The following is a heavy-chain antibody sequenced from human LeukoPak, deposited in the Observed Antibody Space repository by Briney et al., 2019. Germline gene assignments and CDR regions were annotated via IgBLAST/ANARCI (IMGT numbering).Heavy chain of an antibody. Sequence: PGGSLRLSCAASGFTFSSYAMSWVRQAPGKGLEWVSAISGSGGSTYYADSVKGRFTISRDNSKNTLYLQMNSLRAEDTAVYYCARVGYSSSWYDSGFDYWGQGTLVTVPS. CDR1: GFTFSSYA. CDR2: ISGSGGST. V-gene: IGHV3-23*01. CDR3: ARVGYSSSWYDSGFDY. J-gene: IGHJ4*02. D-gene: IGHD6-13*01.